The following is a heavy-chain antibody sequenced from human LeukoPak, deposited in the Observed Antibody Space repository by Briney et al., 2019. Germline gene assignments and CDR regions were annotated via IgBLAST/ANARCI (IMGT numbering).Heavy chain of an antibody. CDR2: ISGSGGST. V-gene: IGHV3-23*01. CDR1: RFQFSSYA. D-gene: IGHD3-10*01. CDR3: ANSRGHGSGNL. J-gene: IGHJ5*02. Sequence: GGSLRLSCVASRFQFSSYAMSWVRQAPGKGLEWVSVISGSGGSTYYADSVKGRFTISRDNSKNTLYLQMNSLRAEDTAVYYCANSRGHGSGNLWGQGTLVTVSS.